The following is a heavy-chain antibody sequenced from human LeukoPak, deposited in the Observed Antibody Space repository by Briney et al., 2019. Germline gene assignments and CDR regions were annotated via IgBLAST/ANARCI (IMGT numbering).Heavy chain of an antibody. CDR2: IYYSRTT. J-gene: IGHJ4*02. CDR3: ARGVYIAAAQYGY. D-gene: IGHD6-13*01. Sequence: SETLSLPCSVSGRPIRRYYWSWIRQPPGKGLEGIGYIYYSRTTNYNPSLKRRVTISVDTSKNQFSLKLSSVTAADTAVYYCARGVYIAAAQYGYWGQGTLVTVAS. V-gene: IGHV4-59*01. CDR1: GRPIRRYY.